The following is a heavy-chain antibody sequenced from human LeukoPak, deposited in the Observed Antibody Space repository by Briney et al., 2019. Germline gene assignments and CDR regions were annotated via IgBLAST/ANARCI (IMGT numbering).Heavy chain of an antibody. Sequence: GGSLRLSCAASGFTFDDYGMSWVRQAPGKGLEWVSGINWNGGSTGYADSVKGRFTISRDNAKNSLYLQMSSLRAEDTALYYCARGGYSSSSGGYFQHWGQGTLVTVSS. CDR2: INWNGGST. CDR1: GFTFDDYG. V-gene: IGHV3-20*04. CDR3: ARGGYSSSSGGYFQH. J-gene: IGHJ1*01. D-gene: IGHD6-6*01.